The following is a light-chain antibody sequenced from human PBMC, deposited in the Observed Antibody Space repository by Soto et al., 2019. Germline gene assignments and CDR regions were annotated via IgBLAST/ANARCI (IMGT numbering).Light chain of an antibody. Sequence: SYELTQPPSVSVSPGQTASIPCSGDKLGDKFAFWYQQKPGQSPVLVIYQDTKRPSGIPERFSGSNSGNTATLTISGTQAMDEADYYCQAWDSNTARVFGTGTKLTVL. CDR3: QAWDSNTARV. CDR1: KLGDKF. J-gene: IGLJ1*01. V-gene: IGLV3-1*01. CDR2: QDT.